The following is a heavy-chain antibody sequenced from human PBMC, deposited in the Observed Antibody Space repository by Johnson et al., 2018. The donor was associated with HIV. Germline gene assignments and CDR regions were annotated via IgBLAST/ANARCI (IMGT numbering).Heavy chain of an antibody. D-gene: IGHD3-22*01. J-gene: IGHJ3*02. CDR1: GFTFSSKY. CDR3: ARASGYYLSDAFDI. Sequence: MLLVESGGGVVQPGGSLRLSCAASGFTFSSKYFNWVRQATGKGLEWVSAIGTAGDTYYPGSVKGRFTISRENAKNSLYLQMNSLRAGDTAVYYCARASGYYLSDAFDIWGQGTMVTVSS. V-gene: IGHV3-13*01. CDR2: IGTAGDT.